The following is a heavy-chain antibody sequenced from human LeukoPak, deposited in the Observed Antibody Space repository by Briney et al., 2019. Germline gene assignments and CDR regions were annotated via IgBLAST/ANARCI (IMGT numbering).Heavy chain of an antibody. CDR3: AKMVRLFFYS. CDR1: VFTFSRYG. CDR2: ITGNSGNT. D-gene: IGHD2-8*01. V-gene: IGHV3-23*01. Sequence: PGGSLRLSCAASVFTFSRYGMSWVRPAPGKGREWVSTITGNSGNTYYADSVKGRFTISIDNSKNTLYLQINSLRAEDTAVYYCAKMVRLFFYSWGQGTLVTASS. J-gene: IGHJ4*02.